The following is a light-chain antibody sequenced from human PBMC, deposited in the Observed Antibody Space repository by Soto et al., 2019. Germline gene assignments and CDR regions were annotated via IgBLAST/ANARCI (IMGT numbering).Light chain of an antibody. Sequence: QSALTQPRSVSGSPGQSVTISCTGTSSDVGGYNYVSWYQQHPGKAPKLMIYYVSKRPSGVPDRFSGSKSGNTASLTISGLQAEDEADYYCCSYAGSYTHVFGTGTKVTVL. CDR3: CSYAGSYTHV. CDR1: SSDVGGYNY. J-gene: IGLJ1*01. CDR2: YVS. V-gene: IGLV2-11*01.